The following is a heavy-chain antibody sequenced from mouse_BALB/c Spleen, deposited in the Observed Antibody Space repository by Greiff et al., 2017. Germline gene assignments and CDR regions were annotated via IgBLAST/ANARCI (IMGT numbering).Heavy chain of an antibody. CDR2: IYPGGGYT. J-gene: IGHJ4*01. Sequence: VQLQQSGAELVRPGTSVKISCKASGYTFTNYWLGWVKQRPGHGLEWIGDIYPGGGYTNYNEKFKGKATLTADTSSSTAYMQLSSLTSEDSAVYFCARRGPYYYGSSYDYYAMDYWGQGTSVTVSS. CDR1: GYTFTNYW. CDR3: ARRGPYYYGSSYDYYAMDY. V-gene: IGHV1-63*02. D-gene: IGHD1-1*01.